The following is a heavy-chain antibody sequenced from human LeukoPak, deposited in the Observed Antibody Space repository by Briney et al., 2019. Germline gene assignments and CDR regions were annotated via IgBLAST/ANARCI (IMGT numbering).Heavy chain of an antibody. V-gene: IGHV3-23*01. D-gene: IGHD3-10*01. Sequence: GGSLRLSCAASGFTFSSYAMSWVRQAPGKGLEWVSAISGSGGSTYYADSVKGRFTISRDNSKNTLYLQMNSLRAEDTAVYYCAKDPTMVRGVSHFDYWGQGTLVTVSS. CDR2: ISGSGGST. J-gene: IGHJ4*02. CDR1: GFTFSSYA. CDR3: AKDPTMVRGVSHFDY.